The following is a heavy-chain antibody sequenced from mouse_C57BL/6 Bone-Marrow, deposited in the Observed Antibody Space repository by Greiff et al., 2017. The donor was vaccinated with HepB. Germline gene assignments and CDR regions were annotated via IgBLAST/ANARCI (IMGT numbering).Heavy chain of an antibody. J-gene: IGHJ1*03. CDR3: AREPFITTGVDPWYFDV. D-gene: IGHD1-1*01. Sequence: EVQLVESGGGLVKPGGSLKLSCAASGFTFSSYAMSWVRQTPEKRLEWVATISDGGSYTYYPDNVKGRFTISRDNAKNNLYLQMSHLKSEDTAMYYCAREPFITTGVDPWYFDVWGTGTTGTVSS. CDR1: GFTFSSYA. V-gene: IGHV5-4*01. CDR2: ISDGGSYT.